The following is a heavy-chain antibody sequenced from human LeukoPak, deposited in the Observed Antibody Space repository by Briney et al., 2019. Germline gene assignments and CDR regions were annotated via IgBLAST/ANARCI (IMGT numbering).Heavy chain of an antibody. CDR1: GFTFSSYA. CDR2: ITASGGNT. D-gene: IGHD5-18*01. V-gene: IGHV3-23*01. Sequence: GGSLRLSCAASGFTFSSYAMGWVRQAPGKGLEWVSAITASGGNTYYADSVKGRFTISRDNSKNTLYPQVNSLRAEDTAVYYCAKGNGYSYGRYYFDYWGQGTLVTVSS. J-gene: IGHJ4*02. CDR3: AKGNGYSYGRYYFDY.